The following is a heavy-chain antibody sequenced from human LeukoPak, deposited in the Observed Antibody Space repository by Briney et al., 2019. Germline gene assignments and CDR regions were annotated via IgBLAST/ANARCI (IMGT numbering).Heavy chain of an antibody. Sequence: PGGSLRLSCAASGFTFSSYWMHWVRQAPGKGLVWVSRINSDGSGTSYADSVKGRFTISRDNAKNTLYLQMNSLRAEDTAVYYCARELGYCSSTSCYQYAFDIWGQGTMVTVSS. V-gene: IGHV3-74*01. CDR2: INSDGSGT. J-gene: IGHJ3*02. CDR1: GFTFSSYW. D-gene: IGHD2-2*01. CDR3: ARELGYCSSTSCYQYAFDI.